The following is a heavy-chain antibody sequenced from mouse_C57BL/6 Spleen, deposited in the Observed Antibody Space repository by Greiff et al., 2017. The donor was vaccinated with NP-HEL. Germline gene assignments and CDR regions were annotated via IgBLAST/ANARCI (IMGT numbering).Heavy chain of an antibody. CDR3: ARRGIYYGYDSPFDY. CDR2: IDPSDSET. V-gene: IGHV1-52*01. D-gene: IGHD2-2*01. J-gene: IGHJ2*01. CDR1: GYTFTSYW. Sequence: QVQLQQPGAELVRPGSSVKLSCKASGYTFTSYWMHWVKQRPIQGLEWIGNIDPSDSETHYNQKFKDKATLTVDKSSSTAYMQLSSLTSEDSAVYYCARRGIYYGYDSPFDYWGQGTTLTVSS.